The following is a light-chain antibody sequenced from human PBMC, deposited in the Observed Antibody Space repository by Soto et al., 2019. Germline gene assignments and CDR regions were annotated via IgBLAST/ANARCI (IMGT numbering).Light chain of an antibody. CDR2: EGD. CDR1: SSDVGSSNL. CDR3: CSFGRSTTFYV. J-gene: IGLJ1*01. Sequence: QSALTQPASVSGSPGQSITISCSGTSSDVGSSNLVSWYQQHPGKAPKLIIFEGDRRPSGVSGRFSGSKSGNTASLTISGLQAEDEADYYCCSFGRSTTFYVFGTGTKVTVL. V-gene: IGLV2-23*01.